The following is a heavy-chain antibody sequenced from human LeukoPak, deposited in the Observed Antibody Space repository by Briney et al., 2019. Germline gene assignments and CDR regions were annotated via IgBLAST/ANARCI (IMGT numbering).Heavy chain of an antibody. CDR1: GFSFRDYG. CDR2: ISGGSDTH. CDR3: ARDAFRGYQFDP. J-gene: IGHJ5*02. V-gene: IGHV3-48*01. Sequence: PGGSLRLSCAASGFSFRDYGMVWVYQAPGNGLEWISYISGGSDTHTYADSVKGRFTISRDNAKSSLFLDMNNLRAEDTAVYYCARDAFRGYQFDPWGQGALVTVSS. D-gene: IGHD5-12*01.